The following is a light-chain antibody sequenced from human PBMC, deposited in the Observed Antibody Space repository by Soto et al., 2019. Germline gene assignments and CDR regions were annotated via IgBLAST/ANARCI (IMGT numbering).Light chain of an antibody. CDR2: GAS. CDR3: QQYNNWPLT. V-gene: IGKV3-15*01. CDR1: QSVSSN. J-gene: IGKJ4*01. Sequence: IVMTQSPATLSVSPWERATLSCRASQSVSSNLAWYQQKPGQAPRLLIYGASTRATGIPARFSGSGSGTEFTLTISSLQSEDFAVYYCQQYNNWPLTFGGGTKVDNK.